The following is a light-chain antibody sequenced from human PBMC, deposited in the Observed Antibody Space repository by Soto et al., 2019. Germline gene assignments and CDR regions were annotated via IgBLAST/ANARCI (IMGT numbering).Light chain of an antibody. CDR1: QSVSSY. Sequence: EIVLTQSPATLSLSPGERATLSCRASQSVSSYLAWYQQKPGQATRLLIYDASNRATGIPDRVSASGTGTDFTLTISDVQTEDFAVYYCHQRQSWPRTFGQGTKVDIK. CDR3: HQRQSWPRT. J-gene: IGKJ1*01. CDR2: DAS. V-gene: IGKV3-11*01.